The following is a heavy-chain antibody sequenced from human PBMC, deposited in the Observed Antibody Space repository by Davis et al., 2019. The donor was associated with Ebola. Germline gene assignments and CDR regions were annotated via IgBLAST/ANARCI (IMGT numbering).Heavy chain of an antibody. Sequence: ASVKVSCKASGYTFTSYYMHWVRQAPGQGLEWMGIINPSGGSTSYAQKFQGRVTMTRDTSTSTVYMELSSLRSEDTAVYYCARLGGIVLVVYAPSYYYGMDVWGQGTTVTVSS. CDR1: GYTFTSYY. V-gene: IGHV1-46*01. CDR3: ARLGGIVLVVYAPSYYYGMDV. J-gene: IGHJ6*02. CDR2: INPSGGST. D-gene: IGHD2-8*02.